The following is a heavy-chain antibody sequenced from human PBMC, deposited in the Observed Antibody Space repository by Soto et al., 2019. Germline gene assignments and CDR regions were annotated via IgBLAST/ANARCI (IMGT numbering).Heavy chain of an antibody. D-gene: IGHD2-8*01. CDR1: GGTFSSYA. Sequence: GASVKVSCKASGGTFSSYAISWLRQSAGQGLEWMGGIIPIFGTANYAQKLQGRVTITADESTSTAYMELSSLRSEDTAVYYCASPSPYCTNGVCYRYDAFDIWGQGTMVTVSS. CDR3: ASPSPYCTNGVCYRYDAFDI. V-gene: IGHV1-69*13. CDR2: IIPIFGTA. J-gene: IGHJ3*02.